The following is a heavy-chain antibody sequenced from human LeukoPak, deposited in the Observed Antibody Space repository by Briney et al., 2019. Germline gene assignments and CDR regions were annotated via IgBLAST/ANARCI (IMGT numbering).Heavy chain of an antibody. V-gene: IGHV1-69*05. D-gene: IGHD6-19*01. CDR1: GGTFSSYA. J-gene: IGHJ4*02. Sequence: SVKVSCKASGGTFSSYAISWVRQAPGQGLEWMGGIIPTFGTANYAQKFQGRVTITTDESTSTAYMELSSLRSEDTAVYYCAREKIAVAGYFDYWGQGTLVTVSS. CDR3: AREKIAVAGYFDY. CDR2: IIPTFGTA.